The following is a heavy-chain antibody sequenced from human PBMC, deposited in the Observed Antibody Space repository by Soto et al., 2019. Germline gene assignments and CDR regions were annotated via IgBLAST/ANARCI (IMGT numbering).Heavy chain of an antibody. CDR3: ARVRDCGGDCYYFDY. Sequence: QLQLQESGSGLVKPSQTLSLTCAVSGGSINSGDYSWSWIRQPPGKGLEWIGYIHHSGSTYYKSSLKSRVTISVDRSKNQFSLKLSFVTAADTAVYYCARVRDCGGDCYYFDYWGQGTLVTVSS. CDR1: GGSINSGDYS. J-gene: IGHJ4*02. V-gene: IGHV4-30-2*01. D-gene: IGHD2-21*02. CDR2: IHHSGST.